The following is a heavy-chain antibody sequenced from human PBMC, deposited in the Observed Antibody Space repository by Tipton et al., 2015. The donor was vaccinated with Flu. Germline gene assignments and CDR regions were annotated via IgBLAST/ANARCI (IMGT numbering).Heavy chain of an antibody. Sequence: TLSLTCAVSGYSISSGYYWGWIRQPPGKGLEWIGSTYHSGTTYYNPSLKSRVTISVDTSKNQFSLKLSSVTGADTAVYYCASEGHSGASSFFDPWGQGTLVTVSS. CDR3: ASEGHSGASSFFDP. D-gene: IGHD3-10*01. CDR1: GYSISSGYY. CDR2: TYHSGTT. J-gene: IGHJ5*02. V-gene: IGHV4-38-2*01.